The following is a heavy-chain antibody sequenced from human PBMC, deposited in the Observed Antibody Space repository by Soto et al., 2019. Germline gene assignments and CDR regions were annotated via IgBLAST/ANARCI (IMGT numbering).Heavy chain of an antibody. CDR1: GFTFSSYA. D-gene: IGHD3-22*01. CDR2: ISYDGSNK. J-gene: IGHJ5*02. Sequence: GGSLRLSCAASGFTFSSYAMHWVRQAPGKGLEWVAVISYDGSNKYYADSVKGRFTISRDNSKNTLYLQMNSLRAEDTAVYYCARDRYYYDSSGPPPGSWGQGTLVTVSS. V-gene: IGHV3-30-3*01. CDR3: ARDRYYYDSSGPPPGS.